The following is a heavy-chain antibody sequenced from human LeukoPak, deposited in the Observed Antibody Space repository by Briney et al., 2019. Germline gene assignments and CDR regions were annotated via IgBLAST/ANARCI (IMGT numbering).Heavy chain of an antibody. CDR1: GVSKSRSSYS. CDR3: AKIPPPGDYYYYMDV. Sequence: SETVALTCSVSGVSKSRSSYSWGWIRQSPGEGLEWIGTIHSCGNTDYHSSLKSRVTISFHTSKNDFSLKVTPVTAADTAVYYCAKIPPPGDYYYYMDVWGKGTTVTISS. D-gene: IGHD1-1*01. V-gene: IGHV4-39*07. J-gene: IGHJ6*03. CDR2: IHSCGNT.